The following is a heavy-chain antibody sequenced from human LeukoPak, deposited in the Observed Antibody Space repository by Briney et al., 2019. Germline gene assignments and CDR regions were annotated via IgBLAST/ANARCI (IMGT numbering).Heavy chain of an antibody. CDR3: ARAGGNYYGWYFDL. CDR2: LNPNSGDT. J-gene: IGHJ2*01. CDR1: GYTFTGYY. V-gene: IGHV1-2*02. Sequence: ASVKVSCKASGYTFTGYYIHWVRQAPGQGLEWMGWLNPNSGDTSYSQKFRGRVTMTRDRSISTAYMDLSRLRSDDAAIYYCARAGGNYYGWYFDLWGRGTLVTVSS. D-gene: IGHD1-26*01.